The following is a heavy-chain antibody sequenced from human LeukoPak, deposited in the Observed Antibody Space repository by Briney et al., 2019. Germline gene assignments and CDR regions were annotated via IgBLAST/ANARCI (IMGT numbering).Heavy chain of an antibody. J-gene: IGHJ4*02. D-gene: IGHD6-13*01. V-gene: IGHV4-39*07. CDR3: ASVIAAAGESY. Sequence: PSETLSLTCTVSGGSISSSSYYWGWIRQPPGKGLEWIGSIYYSGSTYYNPSLKSRVTISVDTSKNQFSLKLSSVTAADTAVYYCASVIAAAGESYWGQGTLVTVSS. CDR2: IYYSGST. CDR1: GGSISSSSYY.